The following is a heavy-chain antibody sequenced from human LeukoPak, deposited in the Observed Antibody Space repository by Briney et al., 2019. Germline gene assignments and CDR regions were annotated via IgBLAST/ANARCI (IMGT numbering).Heavy chain of an antibody. CDR2: ISYDGSNK. Sequence: GGSLRLSCAASGFTFSSYGMHWVRQAPGKGLEWVAVISYDGSNKYYADSVKGRFTISRDNSKNTLYLQMNSLRAEDTAVYFCAKVTRLLWDYDAFDVWGQGTMVTVSS. CDR3: AKVTRLLWDYDAFDV. J-gene: IGHJ3*01. CDR1: GFTFSSYG. V-gene: IGHV3-30*18. D-gene: IGHD2-21*02.